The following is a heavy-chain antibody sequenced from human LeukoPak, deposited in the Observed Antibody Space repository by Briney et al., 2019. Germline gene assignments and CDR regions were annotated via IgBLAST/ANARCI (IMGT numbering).Heavy chain of an antibody. V-gene: IGHV1-46*01. CDR2: INPSGGST. J-gene: IGHJ4*02. Sequence: ASVKVSCKASGYTFTSYYMHWVRQAPGQGLEWMGIINPSGGSTSYAQKFQGRVTMTRDTSTSTVYMELSSLRSEDTAVYYCARDGHYYDSSGYFVPSEYFDYWGQGTLVTVPS. CDR1: GYTFTSYY. D-gene: IGHD3-22*01. CDR3: ARDGHYYDSSGYFVPSEYFDY.